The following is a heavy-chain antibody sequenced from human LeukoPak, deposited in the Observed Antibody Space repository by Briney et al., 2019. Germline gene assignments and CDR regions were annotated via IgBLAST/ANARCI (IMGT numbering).Heavy chain of an antibody. Sequence: GGSLRLSCSASGFTFDFYDLNWVHQAPGKGLEWISYISSRASTIFYADSVKGRSYITRDNAKNSLYLQMNSLRAEDTAVYYCARGRGIQLKYYFDHWGHGTLVTVSS. V-gene: IGHV3-48*03. D-gene: IGHD5-18*01. CDR3: ARGRGIQLKYYFDH. J-gene: IGHJ4*01. CDR1: GFTFDFYD. CDR2: ISSRASTI.